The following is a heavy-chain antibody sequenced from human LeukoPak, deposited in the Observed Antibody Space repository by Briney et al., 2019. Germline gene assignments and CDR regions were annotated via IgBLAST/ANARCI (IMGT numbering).Heavy chain of an antibody. CDR1: GGSISSGSYY. D-gene: IGHD2-8*01. CDR3: ARSRERVCTNPPCYVDLQAT. CDR2: IYLSESA. V-gene: IGHV4-61*02. Sequence: SETLSLTCTVSGGSISSGSYYWTWIRQPAGKGLEWIGRIYLSESANYNSSLKSRVTILVDTSKNQFSLKLSSVTAADTAMYYCARSRERVCTNPPCYVDLQATWGQGTLVTVSP. J-gene: IGHJ4*02.